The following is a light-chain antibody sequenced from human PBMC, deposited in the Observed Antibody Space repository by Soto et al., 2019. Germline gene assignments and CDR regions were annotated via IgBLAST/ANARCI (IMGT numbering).Light chain of an antibody. CDR3: QPYANTRGGPL. CDR1: GSNVGASYD. Sequence: QAVVTQPPSVSGAPGQTITMSCTGSGSNVGASYDVHWYQVLPGAGPRLLIYKNNNRPSGVPDRFSGSKSGTSASLAITGPGAEDGADYYRQPYANTRGGPLFGGGPNPPVL. CDR2: KNN. V-gene: IGLV1-40*01. J-gene: IGLJ2*01.